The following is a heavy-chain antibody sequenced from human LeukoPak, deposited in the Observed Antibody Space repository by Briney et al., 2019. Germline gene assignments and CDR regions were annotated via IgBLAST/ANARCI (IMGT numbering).Heavy chain of an antibody. CDR2: ISAYNGNT. J-gene: IGHJ5*02. CDR1: GYTFTSYG. CDR3: ARDQGYCSSTSCYPDWFDP. D-gene: IGHD2-2*01. V-gene: IGHV1-18*01. Sequence: GASVKVSCTASGYTFTSYGISWVRQAPGQGLEWMGWISAYNGNTNYAQKLQGRVTMTTDTSTSTAYMELRSLRSDDTAVYYCARDQGYCSSTSCYPDWFDPWGQGTLVTVSS.